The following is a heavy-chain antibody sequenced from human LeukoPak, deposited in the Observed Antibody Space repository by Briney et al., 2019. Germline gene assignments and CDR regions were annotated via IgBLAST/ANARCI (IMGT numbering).Heavy chain of an antibody. Sequence: GESLKISCKGSGYSFTNYWIGWVRQMSGKGLEWMGIIYPGDSDTRYSPSFQGQVTISADKSIVTAYLQWSSLKASDTAMYYCARTGYSSGWYGGFDIWGQGTLVTVSS. J-gene: IGHJ3*02. V-gene: IGHV5-51*01. CDR1: GYSFTNYW. CDR3: ARTGYSSGWYGGFDI. D-gene: IGHD6-19*01. CDR2: IYPGDSDT.